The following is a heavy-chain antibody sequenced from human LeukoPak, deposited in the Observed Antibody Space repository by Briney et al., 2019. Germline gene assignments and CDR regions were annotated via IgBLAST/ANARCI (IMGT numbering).Heavy chain of an antibody. CDR3: ARALNEWYLLTDAFDI. CDR1: GFTFSSYS. J-gene: IGHJ3*02. Sequence: PGGSLRLSCAASGFTFSSYSMDWVRQAPGKGLEWVSSISSSSDYIYYADSLKGRFTISRDNAKNSLYLQMNSLQTEDTAVYYCARALNEWYLLTDAFDIWGQGTMVTVSS. V-gene: IGHV3-21*01. CDR2: ISSSSDYI. D-gene: IGHD1-26*01.